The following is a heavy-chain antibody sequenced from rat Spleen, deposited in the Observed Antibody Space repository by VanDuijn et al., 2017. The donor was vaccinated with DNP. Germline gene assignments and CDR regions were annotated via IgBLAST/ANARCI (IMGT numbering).Heavy chain of an antibody. J-gene: IGHJ1*01. CDR3: ARGVSSYYGYNSYWYFDF. CDR2: ISYSGST. V-gene: IGHV3-1*01. CDR1: GSSIISNS. D-gene: IGHD1-9*01. Sequence: EVQLQESGPGLVKPSQSLPLTCSVTGSSIISNSWAWIRKFPGHKMEWTGYISYSGSTSYNPSLKSRISITRDTSKNQLFLQLNSVTTEDTATYYCARGVSSYYGYNSYWYFDFWSPGTMVTVSS.